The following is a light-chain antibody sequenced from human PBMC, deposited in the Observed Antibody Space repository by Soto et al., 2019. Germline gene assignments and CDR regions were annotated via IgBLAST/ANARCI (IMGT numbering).Light chain of an antibody. V-gene: IGKV3-20*01. Sequence: EIVLTQSPGTLSLSPGERATLSCRASQSVSNSYLAWYQQKPGQAPRLLIHGASSRATGIPDRFSGSGSGTDFTLNISRLEPEHFAVYYCQQYGSSRITFGQGTRLEIK. CDR3: QQYGSSRIT. J-gene: IGKJ5*01. CDR2: GAS. CDR1: QSVSNSY.